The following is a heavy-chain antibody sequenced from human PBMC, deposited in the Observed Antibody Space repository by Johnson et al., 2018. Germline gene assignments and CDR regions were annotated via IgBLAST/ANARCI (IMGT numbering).Heavy chain of an antibody. D-gene: IGHD3-16*01. CDR1: GASISSYF. J-gene: IGHJ3*02. V-gene: IGHV4-59*01. CDR2: IHYNGRT. Sequence: QVQLQESGPGLVKPSETLFLTCTVSGASISSYFWTWVRQPPGKGLEWIGYIHYNGRTNYNPSLKSRVTMSVDTSKNQFPLRLSPVTAAETAVFYCAKIKEGGASFDIWGQGTMVIVSS. CDR3: AKIKEGGASFDI.